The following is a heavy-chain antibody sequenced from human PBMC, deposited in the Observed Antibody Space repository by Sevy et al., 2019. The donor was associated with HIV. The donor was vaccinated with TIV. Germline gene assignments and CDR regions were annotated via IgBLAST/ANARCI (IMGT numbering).Heavy chain of an antibody. CDR2: INPNDGGT. CDR3: SRSVYGSGTYLNDY. Sequence: ASVKVSCKASGYLFTGYYVHWVRQAPGQGLEWMGWINPNDGGTNYAQKFQGRVTMTTDTSSSTAYMELNRLTSDDTAMFYCSRSVYGSGTYLNDYWGQGTLITVSS. J-gene: IGHJ4*02. CDR1: GYLFTGYY. D-gene: IGHD3-10*01. V-gene: IGHV1-2*02.